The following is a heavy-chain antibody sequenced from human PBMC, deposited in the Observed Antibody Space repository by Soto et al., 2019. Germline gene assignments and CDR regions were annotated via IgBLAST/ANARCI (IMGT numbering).Heavy chain of an antibody. CDR3: ARVFSDSSSFFDP. J-gene: IGHJ5*02. Sequence: PSETLSLTCTVSGDSISSYYWSWIRQPPGKGLEWIGYIHYSGSTNYNPSLKSRVTISVDTSKNQFSLRLSSVTAADTAVYYCARVFSDSSSFFDPWGQGTLVTVSS. CDR1: GDSISSYY. V-gene: IGHV4-59*08. CDR2: IHYSGST. D-gene: IGHD6-13*01.